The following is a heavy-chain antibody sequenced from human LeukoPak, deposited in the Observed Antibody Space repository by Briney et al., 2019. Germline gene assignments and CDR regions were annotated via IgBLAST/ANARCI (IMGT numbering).Heavy chain of an antibody. CDR1: GFTFRSYV. J-gene: IGHJ4*02. Sequence: GGSLRLSWAASGFTFRSYVVSWVRQAPGRGLEGVSAISGRGGSTYYADSVKGRFTISRDNSNNTLYLQMNSLRAEDTAVYYCAKSRWPYYACGEFWGQGALVTVSS. D-gene: IGHD3-22*01. CDR2: ISGRGGST. CDR3: AKSRWPYYACGEF. V-gene: IGHV3-23*01.